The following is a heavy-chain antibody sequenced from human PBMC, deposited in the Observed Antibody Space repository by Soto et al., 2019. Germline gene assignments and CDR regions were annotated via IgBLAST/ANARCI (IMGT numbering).Heavy chain of an antibody. CDR1: GGTFSSYA. CDR3: ARDGSIVGAAGAFDI. Sequence: QVQLVQSGAEVKKPGSSVKVSCKASGGTFSSYAISWVRQAPGQGVEWLGGIIPIFGTANYAQKFQGRVTIPSDESTSTAYMELRSLRSEDTAVYYCARDGSIVGAAGAFDIWGQGTMVTVSS. J-gene: IGHJ3*02. D-gene: IGHD1-26*01. CDR2: IIPIFGTA. V-gene: IGHV1-69*01.